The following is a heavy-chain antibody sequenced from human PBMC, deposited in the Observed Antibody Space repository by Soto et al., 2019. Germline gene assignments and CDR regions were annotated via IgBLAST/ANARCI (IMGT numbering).Heavy chain of an antibody. V-gene: IGHV3-53*01. D-gene: IGHD2-15*01. Sequence: GGSLRLSCAASGLTVSSHYMSWVRQAPGKGLEWVSVIYSGGSTYYADSVKGRFTISRDNSKNTLYLQMNSLRAEDTAVYYCARDCSGGSCYDAFDIWGQGTMVTVSS. J-gene: IGHJ3*02. CDR2: IYSGGST. CDR3: ARDCSGGSCYDAFDI. CDR1: GLTVSSHY.